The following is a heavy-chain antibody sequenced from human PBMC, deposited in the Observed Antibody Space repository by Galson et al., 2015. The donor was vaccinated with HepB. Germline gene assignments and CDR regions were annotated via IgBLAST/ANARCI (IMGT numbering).Heavy chain of an antibody. CDR3: GVKDSGY. CDR2: INLDGSAN. J-gene: IGHJ4*02. CDR1: GFTFGSYW. D-gene: IGHD3-10*01. V-gene: IGHV3-7*01. Sequence: SLRLSCAASGFTFGSYWIHWVRQAPGKGLEWVGNINLDGSANFYVDSVKGRFTISRDNAKNSVYLQMSSLRAEDTAVYYCGVKDSGYWGQGTLVTGSS.